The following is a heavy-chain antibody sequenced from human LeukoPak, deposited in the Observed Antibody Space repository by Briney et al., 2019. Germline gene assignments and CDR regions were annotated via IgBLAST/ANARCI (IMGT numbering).Heavy chain of an antibody. J-gene: IGHJ4*02. Sequence: PGGSLRLSCAASGFTVSGNYVNWVRQAPGKGLEWVSFTYTGGTTFYTDSVKGRFTVSRDKSKNTLFLQMNSLRAEDTAVYYCATGPTVATSSLFWGQGTLVTVSS. D-gene: IGHD4-23*01. CDR1: GFTVSGNY. CDR3: ATGPTVATSSLF. CDR2: TYTGGTT. V-gene: IGHV3-53*01.